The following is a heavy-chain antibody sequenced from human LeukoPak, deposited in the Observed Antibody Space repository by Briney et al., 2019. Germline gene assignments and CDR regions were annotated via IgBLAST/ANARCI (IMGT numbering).Heavy chain of an antibody. CDR3: ARLTPYSGSPLGDY. Sequence: SETLSLTGTVSGGSISSSSNFWGWIRQPPGKGLEWIGSISYSGSTSYNPSLKSRVTISVDTSKNQFSLKLSSVTAADTAVYYCARLTPYSGSPLGDYWGQGTLVTVSS. CDR1: GGSISSSSNF. J-gene: IGHJ4*02. D-gene: IGHD1-26*01. CDR2: ISYSGST. V-gene: IGHV4-39*01.